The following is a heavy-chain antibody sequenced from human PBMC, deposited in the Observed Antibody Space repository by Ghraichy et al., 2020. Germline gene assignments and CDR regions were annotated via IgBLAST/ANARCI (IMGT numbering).Heavy chain of an antibody. D-gene: IGHD2-2*02. CDR3: VRGDCSSTSCYMVGYNGVDV. Sequence: ASVKVSCKASGYTFIDYGISWVRQAPGQGLEWMGWISGYNGNTKYAQKLQGRVTMTTDTSTSTAYMELRSLRSDDTAEYYCVRGDCSSTSCYMVGYNGVDVWGQGTTVTVSS. CDR1: GYTFIDYG. CDR2: ISGYNGNT. V-gene: IGHV1-18*04. J-gene: IGHJ6*02.